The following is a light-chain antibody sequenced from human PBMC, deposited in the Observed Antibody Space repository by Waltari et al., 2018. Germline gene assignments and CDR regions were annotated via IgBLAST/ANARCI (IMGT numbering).Light chain of an antibody. V-gene: IGKV1-39*01. Sequence: DIQMNQSPSSLSASVGDRVTITCRASQKIYTYLNWYQQKAGKAPNLLISSVSTLQSGVPSRFSGSGSGTEFTLTISSLQPEDFATYFCQQSYNTPPMYTFGQGTKLELK. CDR1: QKIYTY. CDR3: QQSYNTPPMYT. CDR2: SVS. J-gene: IGKJ2*01.